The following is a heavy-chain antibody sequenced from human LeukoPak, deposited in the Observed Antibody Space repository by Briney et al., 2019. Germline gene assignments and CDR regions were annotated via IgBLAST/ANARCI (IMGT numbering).Heavy chain of an antibody. Sequence: GASVKVSCKASGYTFTGYYMHWVRQAPGQGLEWMGWISPNSGGTNYAQRFQGRVTMTRDTSISTAYMELSRLRSDDTAVYYCARDRPSPYSSSSGSWFDPWGQGTLVTVSS. CDR1: GYTFTGYY. CDR3: ARDRPSPYSSSSGSWFDP. CDR2: ISPNSGGT. J-gene: IGHJ5*02. D-gene: IGHD6-6*01. V-gene: IGHV1-2*02.